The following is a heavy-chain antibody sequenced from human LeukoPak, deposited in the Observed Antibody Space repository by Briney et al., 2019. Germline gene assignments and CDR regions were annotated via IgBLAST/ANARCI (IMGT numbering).Heavy chain of an antibody. CDR3: AREESYDSSGYYVGIDY. Sequence: GGSLRLSCVASGFTFSSYWVTWVRQAPGKGLEWVGNIKQDGSEKYYMDSVKGRFTISRDNSKNTLYLQMNSLRAEDTAVYYCAREESYDSSGYYVGIDYWGQGTLVTVSS. CDR2: IKQDGSEK. V-gene: IGHV3-7*01. J-gene: IGHJ4*02. D-gene: IGHD3-22*01. CDR1: GFTFSSYW.